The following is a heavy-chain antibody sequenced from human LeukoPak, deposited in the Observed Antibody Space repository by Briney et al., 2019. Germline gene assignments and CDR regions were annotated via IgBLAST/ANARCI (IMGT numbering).Heavy chain of an antibody. CDR1: GGSISSYY. CDR3: ASGGRYRYCSGGSCYSN. D-gene: IGHD2-15*01. Sequence: PSETLSLTCTVSGGSISSYYWSWLRQPAGKGLEWIGRIYTSGSTNYNPSLKSRVTMSVDTSKNQFSLTLSSVTAPDTAVYYCASGGRYRYCSGGSCYSNWGQGTLVTVSS. V-gene: IGHV4-4*07. J-gene: IGHJ4*02. CDR2: IYTSGST.